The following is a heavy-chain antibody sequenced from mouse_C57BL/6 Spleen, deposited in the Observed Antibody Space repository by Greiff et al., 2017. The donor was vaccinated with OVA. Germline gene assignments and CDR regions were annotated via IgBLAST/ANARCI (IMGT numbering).Heavy chain of an antibody. CDR1: GYSITSGYD. J-gene: IGHJ1*03. D-gene: IGHD4-1*01. Sequence: EVQLQQSGPGMVKPSQSLSLTCTVTGYSITSGYDWHWIRHFPGNKLEWMGYISYSGSTNYNPSLKSRISITHDTSKNHFFLKLNSVTTEDTAAYYCARLNWDERYFDVWGTGTTVTVSS. V-gene: IGHV3-1*01. CDR3: ARLNWDERYFDV. CDR2: ISYSGST.